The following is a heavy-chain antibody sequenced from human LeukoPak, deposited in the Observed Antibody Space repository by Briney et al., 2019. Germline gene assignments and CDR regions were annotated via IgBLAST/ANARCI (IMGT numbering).Heavy chain of an antibody. CDR1: GDSISSGSYY. D-gene: IGHD3-10*01. CDR3: ARAYVMVRGVLIDY. J-gene: IGHJ4*02. Sequence: SQTLSLTCTASGDSISSGSYYWSWIRQPAGKGLEWIGRIYSSGSTNYNPSLKSRVTISVDTSKNQFSLKLSSVTAADTAIYCCARAYVMVRGVLIDYWGQGTLVTVSS. CDR2: IYSSGST. V-gene: IGHV4-61*02.